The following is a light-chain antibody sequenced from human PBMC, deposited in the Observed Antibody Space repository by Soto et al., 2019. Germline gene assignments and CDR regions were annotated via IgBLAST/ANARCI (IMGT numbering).Light chain of an antibody. Sequence: EIVLTQSPATLSLSPGERVTLSCRASQSVSSYLAWYQQKPGQAPRLLIYDASNRATGIPARFSGSGSGTDFTLTISSLEPEDFAVYYCQQRSNWPPYTFGQETKLEIK. V-gene: IGKV3-11*01. CDR3: QQRSNWPPYT. J-gene: IGKJ2*01. CDR2: DAS. CDR1: QSVSSY.